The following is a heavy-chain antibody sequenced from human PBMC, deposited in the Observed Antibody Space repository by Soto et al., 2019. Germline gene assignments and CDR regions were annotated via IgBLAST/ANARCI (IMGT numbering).Heavy chain of an antibody. CDR1: GFTISSYT. J-gene: IGHJ4*02. CDR2: ISSSSSYI. Sequence: EVQLVESGGGLVKPGGSLRLSCAASGFTISSYTMNWVRQAPGKGLEWVSSISSSSSYIYYADSVKGRFTISRDNAKNSLYLQMNSLRAGDTAVYYCARGRGVYCSSSSCYDGRFDYWGQGTLVTVSS. D-gene: IGHD2-2*01. V-gene: IGHV3-21*01. CDR3: ARGRGVYCSSSSCYDGRFDY.